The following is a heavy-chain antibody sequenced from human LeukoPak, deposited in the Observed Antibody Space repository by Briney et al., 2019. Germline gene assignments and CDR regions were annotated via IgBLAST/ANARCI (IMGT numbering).Heavy chain of an antibody. CDR2: IYHSGST. V-gene: IGHV4-30-2*01. J-gene: IGHJ4*02. CDR3: VAVTTREHFDY. Sequence: SQTLSLTCAVSGGSISSGGYSWSWTRQPPGKGLEWIGYIYHSGSTYYNPSLKSRVTISVDRSKNQFSLKLSSVTAADTAVYYCVAVTTREHFDYWGQGTLVTVSS. D-gene: IGHD4-17*01. CDR1: GGSISSGGYS.